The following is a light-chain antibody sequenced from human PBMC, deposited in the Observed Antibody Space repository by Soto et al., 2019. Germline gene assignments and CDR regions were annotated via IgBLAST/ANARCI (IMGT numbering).Light chain of an antibody. CDR2: AAS. Sequence: IQMTQSPSSLSASVGDRVTITCRASQSISSYLNWYQQKPGKAPKLLIYAASSLQSGVPSRFSGSGPGTDFTLTISSLQPEDVATYYCQNFDSAPQTFGQGTKVDIK. J-gene: IGKJ1*01. V-gene: IGKV1-39*01. CDR1: QSISSY. CDR3: QNFDSAPQT.